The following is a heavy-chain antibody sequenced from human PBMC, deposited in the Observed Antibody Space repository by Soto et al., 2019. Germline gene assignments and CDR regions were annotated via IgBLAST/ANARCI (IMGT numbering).Heavy chain of an antibody. CDR2: IYYSGST. V-gene: IGHV4-31*03. Sequence: QVQLQESGPGLVKPSQTLSLTCTVSGGSISSGGYYWSWIRQHPGKGLEWIGYIYYSGSTYYNPSLKGRVTISVDTSKNQFSLKLSSVTAADTAVYYCARDETLHNGAFDIWGQGTMVTVSS. CDR3: ARDETLHNGAFDI. J-gene: IGHJ3*02. CDR1: GGSISSGGYY. D-gene: IGHD1-1*01.